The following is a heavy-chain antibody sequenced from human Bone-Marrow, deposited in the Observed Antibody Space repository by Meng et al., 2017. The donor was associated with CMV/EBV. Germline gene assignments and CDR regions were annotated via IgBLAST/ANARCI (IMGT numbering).Heavy chain of an antibody. CDR1: SGSISSGDYY. V-gene: IGHV4-30-4*08. CDR2: IYYSGST. D-gene: IGHD1-7*01. CDR3: ARDLGTTPLFFY. J-gene: IGHJ4*02. Sequence: SETLSLTCTVSSGSISSGDYYWSWIRQPPGKGLEWIGYIYYSGSTYYNPSLKSRVTMSVDTSKNQFSLNLSSVTAADTAVYYCARDLGTTPLFFYWGQGRLVNVDS.